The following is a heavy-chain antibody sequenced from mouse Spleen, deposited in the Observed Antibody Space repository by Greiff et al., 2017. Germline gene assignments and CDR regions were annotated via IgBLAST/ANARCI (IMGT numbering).Heavy chain of an antibody. CDR3: ATGYYGLWYFDY. Sequence: EVKLMESGPGLVKPSQSLSLTCTVTGYSITSDYAWNWIRQFPGNKLEWMGYISYSGSTSYNPSLKSRISITRDTSKNQFFLQLNSVTTEDTATYYCATGYYGLWYFDYWGQGTTLTVSS. CDR2: ISYSGST. CDR1: GYSITSDYA. D-gene: IGHD1-2*01. J-gene: IGHJ2*01. V-gene: IGHV3-2*02.